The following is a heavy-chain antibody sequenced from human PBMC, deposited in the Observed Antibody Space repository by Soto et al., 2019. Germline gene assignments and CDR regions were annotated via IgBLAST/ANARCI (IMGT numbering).Heavy chain of an antibody. CDR3: ATRITVFGLLIPPFDP. Sequence: SQTLSLTCAISGDSVSSNTAAWNWIRQPPGKGLEWIGEINHTGGTHYNPSLKGRVTMSVDTSKNQFSLRLSSVTAADTAIYYCATRITVFGLLIPPFDPWGQGTQVTVSS. V-gene: IGHV4-34*01. J-gene: IGHJ5*02. CDR1: GDSVSSNTAA. D-gene: IGHD3-3*01. CDR2: INHTGGT.